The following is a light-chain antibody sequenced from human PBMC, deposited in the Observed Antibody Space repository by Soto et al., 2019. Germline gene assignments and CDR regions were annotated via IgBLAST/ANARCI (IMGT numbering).Light chain of an antibody. CDR3: QQSHTTPWT. J-gene: IGKJ1*01. V-gene: IGKV1-39*01. CDR2: VAS. CDR1: QSITRC. Sequence: DIQMIQFPSSLSASVGDRVTITCRASQSITRCLNWYQQKPGTAPELLISVASSLQSGVPSRFSGSGFGTEFTLTISSLQPEDFATYYCQQSHTTPWTFGHGTKVEIK.